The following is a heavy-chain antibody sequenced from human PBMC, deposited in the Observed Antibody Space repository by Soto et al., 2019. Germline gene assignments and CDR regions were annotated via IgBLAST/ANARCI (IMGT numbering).Heavy chain of an antibody. V-gene: IGHV3-13*01. CDR2: IGIAGDT. Sequence: DVQLVESGGTLVRPGGSLRLSCAASGFSFSDYDMHWVRQATGKGLEWVSGIGIAGDTYYSGSVKGRFTISRENAKNSLYLQMNSLRAGDTAVYYCARDRHGMDVWGQGTTVTVSS. CDR1: GFSFSDYD. CDR3: ARDRHGMDV. J-gene: IGHJ6*02.